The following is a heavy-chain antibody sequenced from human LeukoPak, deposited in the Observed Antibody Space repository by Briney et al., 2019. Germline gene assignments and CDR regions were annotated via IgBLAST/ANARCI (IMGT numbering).Heavy chain of an antibody. CDR1: GFTFSSYW. J-gene: IGHJ4*02. CDR3: AKGGYSYGNVDY. V-gene: IGHV3-7*03. D-gene: IGHD5-18*01. CDR2: IKQDGSEK. Sequence: PGGSLRLSCAASGFTFSSYWMSWVRQAPGKGLEWVANIKQDGSEKYYADSVKGRFTISRDNAKNSLYLQMNSLRAEDTALYYCAKGGYSYGNVDYWGQGTLVTVSS.